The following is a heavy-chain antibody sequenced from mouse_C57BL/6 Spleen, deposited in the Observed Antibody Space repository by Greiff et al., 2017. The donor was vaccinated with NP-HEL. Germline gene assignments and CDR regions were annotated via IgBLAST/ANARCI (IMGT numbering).Heavy chain of an antibody. CDR1: GYAFSSSW. Sequence: VQLQQSGPELVKPGASVKISCKASGYAFSSSWMNWVKQRPGKGLEWIGRIYPGDGDTNYNGKFKGKATLTADKSSSTAYMQLSSLTSEDSAVYFCAREDGITTVNYWGQGTTLTVSS. CDR2: IYPGDGDT. J-gene: IGHJ2*01. D-gene: IGHD1-1*01. CDR3: AREDGITTVNY. V-gene: IGHV1-82*01.